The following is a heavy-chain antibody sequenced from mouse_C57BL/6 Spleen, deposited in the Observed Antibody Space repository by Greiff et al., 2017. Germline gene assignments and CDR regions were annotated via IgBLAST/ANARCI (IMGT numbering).Heavy chain of an antibody. D-gene: IGHD1-1*01. CDR3: ARHGGSSYDAMDY. CDR2: IWSDGST. CDR1: GFSLTSYG. J-gene: IGHJ4*01. V-gene: IGHV2-6-1*01. Sequence: VKLMESGPGLVAPSQSLSITCTVSGFSLTSYGVHWVRQPPGKGLEWLVVIWSDGSTTYNSALKSRLSISKDNSKSQVFLKMNSLQTDDTAMYYCARHGGSSYDAMDYWGQGTSVTVSS.